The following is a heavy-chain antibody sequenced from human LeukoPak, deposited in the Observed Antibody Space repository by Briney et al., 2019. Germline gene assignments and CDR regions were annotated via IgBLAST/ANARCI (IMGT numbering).Heavy chain of an antibody. D-gene: IGHD2-15*01. J-gene: IGHJ4*02. V-gene: IGHV1-18*04. CDR3: ARDRPSRGYCSGGTCPLFDY. Sequence: ASEKVSCKASGYTFTSYGISWVRQAPGQGLEWMGWISAYNGNTNYAQKLQGRVTMTTDTSTSTAYMELRSLRSDDTAVYYCARDRPSRGYCSGGTCPLFDYWGQGTLVTVSS. CDR1: GYTFTSYG. CDR2: ISAYNGNT.